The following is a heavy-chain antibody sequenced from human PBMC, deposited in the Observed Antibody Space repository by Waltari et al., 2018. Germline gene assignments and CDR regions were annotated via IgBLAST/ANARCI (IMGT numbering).Heavy chain of an antibody. J-gene: IGHJ4*02. D-gene: IGHD1-26*01. CDR2: ISWNGGNI. Sequence: EVQLVESGGGLVQPGRSLKLSCAASGFNFADYALHWVRQIPGKGREGVSGISWNGGNIGYADSVKGRLPISRDNAENSLYLQMNSLTDDDTALYYCAKGGQEGAQIDYWGQGTLVTVSS. V-gene: IGHV3-9*01. CDR1: GFNFADYA. CDR3: AKGGQEGAQIDY.